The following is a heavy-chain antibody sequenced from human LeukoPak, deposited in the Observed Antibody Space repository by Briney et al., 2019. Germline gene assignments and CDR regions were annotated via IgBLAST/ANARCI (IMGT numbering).Heavy chain of an antibody. D-gene: IGHD3-10*01. J-gene: IGHJ4*02. Sequence: PSETLSLTCTVSGGSISSSSYYWGWIRQPPGKGLEWIGRIYYSGSTYYNPSLKSRVTISVDTSKNQFSLKLSSVTAADTAVYYCARLAGALLWFGEVYFDYWGQGTLVTVSS. CDR1: GGSISSSSYY. V-gene: IGHV4-39*07. CDR2: IYYSGST. CDR3: ARLAGALLWFGEVYFDY.